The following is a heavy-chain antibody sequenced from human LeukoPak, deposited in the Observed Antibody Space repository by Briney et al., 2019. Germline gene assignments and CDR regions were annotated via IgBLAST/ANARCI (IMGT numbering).Heavy chain of an antibody. V-gene: IGHV4-39*01. Sequence: SETLSLTCTASGGSISSSDYYWVLIRQPPGLGLDWVGRISYSTSIYYNPSLKRRITISVDTSNNQFSLKMTSVTAADTAVYFCARLIHSYYYDSSGYYPYYYMDVWDKGTTVTVSS. CDR2: ISYSTSI. CDR1: GGSISSSDYY. J-gene: IGHJ6*03. D-gene: IGHD3-22*01. CDR3: ARLIHSYYYDSSGYYPYYYMDV.